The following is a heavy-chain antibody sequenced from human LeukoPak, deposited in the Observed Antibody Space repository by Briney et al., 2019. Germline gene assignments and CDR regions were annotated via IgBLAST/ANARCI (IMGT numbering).Heavy chain of an antibody. CDR3: ARGPPAAGSGFDY. D-gene: IGHD6-13*01. Sequence: PSETLSLTCTVSGGSISSSSYYWGWIRQPPGKGLEWIGSIYYSGSTYYNPSLKSRVTISVDTSKNQFSLKLSSVTAADTAVYYCARGPPAAGSGFDYWGQGTLVTVSS. CDR1: GGSISSSSYY. V-gene: IGHV4-39*07. J-gene: IGHJ4*02. CDR2: IYYSGST.